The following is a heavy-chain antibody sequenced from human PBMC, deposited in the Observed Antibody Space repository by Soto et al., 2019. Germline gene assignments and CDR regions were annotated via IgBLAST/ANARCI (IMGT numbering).Heavy chain of an antibody. V-gene: IGHV3-23*01. J-gene: IGHJ4*02. D-gene: IGHD3-22*01. CDR3: AKGSHSSGYYGYFDY. CDR2: ISGSGGST. CDR1: GFTFSSYA. Sequence: EVQLLESGGGLVQPGGSLRLSCAASGFTFSSYAMSWVRQAPGKGLEWVSAISGSGGSTYYADSVKGRFTISRDNSKNTLYRQMNSLRAEDTAVYYCAKGSHSSGYYGYFDYWGQGTLVTVSS.